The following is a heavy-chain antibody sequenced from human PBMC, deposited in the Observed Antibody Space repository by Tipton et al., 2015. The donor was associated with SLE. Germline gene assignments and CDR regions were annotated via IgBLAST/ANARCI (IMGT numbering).Heavy chain of an antibody. CDR2: INPSGGRT. CDR3: ASRVGSSHSSDGMDV. D-gene: IGHD1-26*01. V-gene: IGHV1-46*01. Sequence: QLVQSGAEVKKPGASVKVSCKASGYTFTSYYIHWVRRAPGQGLEWMGIINPSGGRTSYAQKFQGRVTMTRDTSTSTGYMDLSSLRSEDAAVYYCASRVGSSHSSDGMDVCGQGTTVTVAS. J-gene: IGHJ6*02. CDR1: GYTFTSYY.